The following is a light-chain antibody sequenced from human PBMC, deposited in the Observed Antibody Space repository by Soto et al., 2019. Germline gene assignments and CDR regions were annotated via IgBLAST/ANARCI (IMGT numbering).Light chain of an antibody. J-gene: IGKJ1*01. CDR3: QQGKT. Sequence: DIQMTQSPSSLSASVGDRVTITCRASQSISSYLNWYQQKPGKDPKLLIYAASSLQSGVPSRFSGSGSGTDFTLTISSLQPEDFATYYCQQGKTFGQGTKVEIK. CDR2: AAS. CDR1: QSISSY. V-gene: IGKV1-39*01.